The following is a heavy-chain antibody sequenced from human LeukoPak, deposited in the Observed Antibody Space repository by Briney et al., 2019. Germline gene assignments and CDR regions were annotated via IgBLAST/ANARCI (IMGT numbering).Heavy chain of an antibody. CDR2: ISGSGGST. D-gene: IGHD6-13*01. CDR3: AKLLSYSSSLRSDY. J-gene: IGHJ4*02. CDR1: GFTFSSYA. Sequence: GGSLRLSCAASGFTFSSYAMSWVRQAPGKGLEWVSAISGSGGSTYYADSVRGRFTISRDNSKNTLYLQMNSLRAEDTAVYYCAKLLSYSSSLRSDYWGQGTLVTVSS. V-gene: IGHV3-23*01.